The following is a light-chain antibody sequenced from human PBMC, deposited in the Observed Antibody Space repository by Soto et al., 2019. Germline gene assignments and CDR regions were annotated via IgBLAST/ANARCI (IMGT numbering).Light chain of an antibody. CDR3: SSYVGSNNFPYV. J-gene: IGLJ1*01. CDR1: SSDVGGYNY. CDR2: EVD. Sequence: ALTQPPSASGSPGQSVTISCTGTSSDVGGYNYVSWYQHHPGKAPKLIIYEVDERPSGVPDRFSGSKSGNTASLTVSGLQAEDEADYYCSSYVGSNNFPYVFGTGTKVTV. V-gene: IGLV2-8*01.